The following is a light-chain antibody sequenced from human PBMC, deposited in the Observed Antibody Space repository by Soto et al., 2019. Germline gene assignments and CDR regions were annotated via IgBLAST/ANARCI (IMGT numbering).Light chain of an antibody. Sequence: VLTQSPATLSLSPGERATLSCRASQSVSSYLAWYQQKPGQAPRLLIYDSTNRAAGVPARCSGSRSGTDFTLSISSVEPEDFAMYYCHQRNQFGQGTRLEIK. CDR3: HQRNQ. J-gene: IGKJ5*01. V-gene: IGKV3-11*01. CDR2: DST. CDR1: QSVSSY.